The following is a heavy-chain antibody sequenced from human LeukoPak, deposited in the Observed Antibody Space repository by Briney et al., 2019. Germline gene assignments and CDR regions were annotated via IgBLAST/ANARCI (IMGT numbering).Heavy chain of an antibody. V-gene: IGHV3-23*01. CDR1: GITFSNYG. D-gene: IGHD3-22*01. J-gene: IGHJ4*02. CDR3: AKRGVVIRVILVGFHKEAYYFDS. CDR2: ISDTGGRT. Sequence: GGSLRLSCAVSGITFSNYGMTWVRQAPGKGLEWVAGISDTGGRTNYADSVKGRFTISRDNPKNTLYLQMNSLKAEDTAVYFCAKRGVVIRVILVGFHKEAYYFDSWGQGALVTVSS.